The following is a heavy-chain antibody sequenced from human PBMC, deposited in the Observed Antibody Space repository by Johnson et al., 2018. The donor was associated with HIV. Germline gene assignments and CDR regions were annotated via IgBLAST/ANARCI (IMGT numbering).Heavy chain of an antibody. CDR3: ARGGVLRYFDWLFEDAFDI. D-gene: IGHD3-9*01. V-gene: IGHV3-30*04. J-gene: IGHJ3*02. CDR2: ISYAGSDK. Sequence: QVQLVESGGGVVQPGRSLRLSCAASGFTFSSYAMHWVRQAPAKGLEWVAVISYAGSDKYYADSVKGRFHISRDSSKHTLYLQMNSLRAEATAVYYCARGGVLRYFDWLFEDAFDIWGQGTMVTVSS. CDR1: GFTFSSYA.